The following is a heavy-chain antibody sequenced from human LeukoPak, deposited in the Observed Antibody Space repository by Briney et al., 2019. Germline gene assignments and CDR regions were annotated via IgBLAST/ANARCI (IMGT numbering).Heavy chain of an antibody. CDR1: GFTFSSYA. CDR3: AKYVYGAYGGLDY. V-gene: IGHV3-23*01. D-gene: IGHD4-23*01. J-gene: IGHJ4*02. CDR2: ISGSDGGK. Sequence: PGGSLRLSCAASGFTFSSYAMSWVRQAPGKGMEWVSSISGSDGGKYYADSAKGRFAISRDNSKNTLYLQMNSPRAEHTAVYYCAKYVYGAYGGLDYGGQGTLVTVPS.